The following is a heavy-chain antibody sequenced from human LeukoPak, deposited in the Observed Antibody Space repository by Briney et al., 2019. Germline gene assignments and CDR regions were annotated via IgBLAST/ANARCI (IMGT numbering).Heavy chain of an antibody. CDR2: IYHSGST. Sequence: SETLSVTCTVSGGSISSHYWSWVRQPPGKGLEWIGYIYHSGSTKYNPSLKSRITISVDTSKNQFSLMLSSVTAADTAVYYCARLYDSSTYTSWLDTWGQGTLVTVSS. V-gene: IGHV4-59*11. CDR3: ARLYDSSTYTSWLDT. CDR1: GGSISSHY. J-gene: IGHJ5*02. D-gene: IGHD3-22*01.